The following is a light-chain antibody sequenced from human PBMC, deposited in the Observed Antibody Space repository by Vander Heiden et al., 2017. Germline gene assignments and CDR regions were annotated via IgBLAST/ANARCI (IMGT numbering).Light chain of an antibody. Sequence: EIVLTPPPGTLSLSPGERATLSCMASQSVSSSYLAWYQQKSGQTPRLLLYGASSRSTGIPDRFSGSGSGTDFTLTISRLEPEDFAVYYCQQDGSSQPTFGGGTKVEIK. CDR2: GAS. V-gene: IGKV3-20*01. CDR1: QSVSSSY. CDR3: QQDGSSQPT. J-gene: IGKJ4*01.